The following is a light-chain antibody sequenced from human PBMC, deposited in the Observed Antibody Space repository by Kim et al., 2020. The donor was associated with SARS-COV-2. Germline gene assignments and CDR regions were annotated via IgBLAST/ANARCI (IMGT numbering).Light chain of an antibody. CDR3: LKDYNYPIT. V-gene: IGKV1-6*01. Sequence: AIQMTQSPSSLSVSVGDRVNITCRASQGIRNDLGWYQQKPGKAPKLLIYATSSLQSGVPSRFSGSGFGTDFTLTISSLQPEDIATYDCLKDYNYPITYGQGTKVNIK. CDR1: QGIRND. J-gene: IGKJ1*01. CDR2: ATS.